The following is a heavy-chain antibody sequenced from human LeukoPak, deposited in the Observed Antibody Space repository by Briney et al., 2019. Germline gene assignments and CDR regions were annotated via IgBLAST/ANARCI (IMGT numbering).Heavy chain of an antibody. D-gene: IGHD3-22*01. CDR2: INHSGTT. J-gene: IGHJ4*02. Sequence: PSETLSLTCAVYGGSFSGYYWSWIRQPPGRGLEWIGEINHSGTTHSNPSVKSRVTISIDKSKNQFFLNLSSVTAADTAVYYCAGLVGRYSSGLYYYYFDYWGQGTLVTVSS. V-gene: IGHV4-34*01. CDR1: GGSFSGYY. CDR3: AGLVGRYSSGLYYYYFDY.